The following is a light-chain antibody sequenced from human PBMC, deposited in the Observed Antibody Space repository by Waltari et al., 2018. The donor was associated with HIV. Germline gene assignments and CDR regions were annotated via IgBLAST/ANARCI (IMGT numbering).Light chain of an antibody. V-gene: IGLV1-44*01. Sequence: QSVLTQPSSASGTPGQRVAISCSGRSSNLESNTVNWYQQLPGTAPKPLVDSNNQRHSGVPDRISGSKSGTSASLAISGLQSEDEADYYCAAWDDSLNGWVFGGGTKLTVL. CDR1: SSNLESNT. J-gene: IGLJ3*02. CDR2: SNN. CDR3: AAWDDSLNGWV.